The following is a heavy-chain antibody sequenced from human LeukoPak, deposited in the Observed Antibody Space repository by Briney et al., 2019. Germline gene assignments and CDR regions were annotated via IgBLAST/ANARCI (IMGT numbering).Heavy chain of an antibody. V-gene: IGHV3-9*01. D-gene: IGHD5-18*01. CDR2: ISWNSGSI. J-gene: IGHJ6*02. CDR3: AKDVCVYSYGCGMDV. CDR1: GFTFDDYA. Sequence: GRSLRLSCAAAGFTFDDYAMHWVRQAPGKGLEWVSGISWNSGSIGYADSVKGRFTISRDNSKNSLYLQMNSLRTEDTALYYCAKDVCVYSYGCGMDVWGQGTTVTVSS.